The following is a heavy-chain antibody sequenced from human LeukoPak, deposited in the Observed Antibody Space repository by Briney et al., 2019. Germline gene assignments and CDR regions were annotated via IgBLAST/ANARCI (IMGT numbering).Heavy chain of an antibody. CDR1: GFPFSSYG. J-gene: IGHJ4*02. CDR3: ARETSRYGVDY. D-gene: IGHD3-10*01. Sequence: PGGPLRLPCAASGFPFSSYGMHWVREAPGKGREGVAVIWYDGSNKYYADSVKGRFTISRDNSKNTLYLQMNSLRAEDTAVYYCARETSRYGVDYWGQGTLVTVSS. V-gene: IGHV3-33*01. CDR2: IWYDGSNK.